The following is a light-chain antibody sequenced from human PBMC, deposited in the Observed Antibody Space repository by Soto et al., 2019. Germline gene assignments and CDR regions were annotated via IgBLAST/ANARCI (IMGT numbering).Light chain of an antibody. CDR2: DAS. V-gene: IGKV1-5*01. J-gene: IGKJ2*01. CDR3: QHYNGY. CDR1: QNIRSW. Sequence: DMPMTQSPTTLSASVGDRVTITCRASQNIRSWLAWYQQKPGKAPKVLMYDASTVESGVPSRFSGSGFGTAFTLTISSLKPDDFATYYCQHYNGYFGQGTKLEIK.